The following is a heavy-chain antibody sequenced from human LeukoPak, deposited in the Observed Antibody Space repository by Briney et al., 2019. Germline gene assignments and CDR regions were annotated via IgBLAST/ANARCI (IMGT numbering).Heavy chain of an antibody. CDR1: GFTFSNYW. CDR2: IKQDESEE. V-gene: IGHV3-7*01. Sequence: TGGSLTLSCVASGFTFSNYWMTWLRQAPGKGLEGLANIKQDESEEDYVDSVKGRFTSSRDNTKNSLDLQMNRLRAEDTAVYYCARGYLNFGLWGRGTQVTVSS. J-gene: IGHJ2*01. CDR3: ARGYLNFGL.